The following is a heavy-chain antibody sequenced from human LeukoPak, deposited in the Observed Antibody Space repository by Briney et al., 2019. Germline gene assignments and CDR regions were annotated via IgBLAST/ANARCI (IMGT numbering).Heavy chain of an antibody. D-gene: IGHD2-2*02. J-gene: IGHJ4*02. CDR1: GFTFDDYA. V-gene: IGHV3-43*02. Sequence: GGSLRLSCAASGFTFDDYAMHWVRQAPGKGLEWVSLISGYGGSTYYADSVKGRFTISRDNSKNSMYLQMNSLRTEDTALYYCAKDYSHCSSTSCYISYFDYWGQGTLVTVSS. CDR2: ISGYGGST. CDR3: AKDYSHCSSTSCYISYFDY.